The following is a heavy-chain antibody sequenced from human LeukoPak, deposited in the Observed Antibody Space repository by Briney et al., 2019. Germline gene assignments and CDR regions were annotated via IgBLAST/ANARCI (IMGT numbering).Heavy chain of an antibody. J-gene: IGHJ4*02. CDR3: AKDAKYCSGGSCPTDY. CDR2: ISGSGST. D-gene: IGHD2-15*01. CDR1: GFTFSSYA. V-gene: IGHV3-23*01. Sequence: PGGSLRLSCAASGFTFSSYAMSWVRQAPGKGLEWVSAISGSGSTYYADSVKGRFTISRDNSKNTLYLQMNSLRAEDTAVYYCAKDAKYCSGGSCPTDYWGQGTLVTVSS.